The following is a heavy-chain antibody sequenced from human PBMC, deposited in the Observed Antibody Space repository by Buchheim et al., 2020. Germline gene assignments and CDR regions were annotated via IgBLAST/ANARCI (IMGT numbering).Heavy chain of an antibody. CDR3: ASLKGRTGTGYGMDV. Sequence: EVQLVESGGGLVLPGGSLRLSCAVAGFTFSSFEMNWVRQAPGKGLEWVSYISSSGSTKYYADSVKGRFTSSRDNAANSMYLQMNSLRVEDTAAYYCASLKGRTGTGYGMDVWGQGTT. J-gene: IGHJ6*02. CDR2: ISSSGSTK. CDR1: GFTFSSFE. V-gene: IGHV3-48*03. D-gene: IGHD1-1*01.